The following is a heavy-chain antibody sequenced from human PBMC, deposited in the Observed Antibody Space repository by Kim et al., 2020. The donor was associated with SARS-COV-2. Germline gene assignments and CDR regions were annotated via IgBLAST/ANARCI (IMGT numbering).Heavy chain of an antibody. CDR3: VRVYDIVTDVPYYFDY. Sequence: SVKGRFTISRDNSKITLYRKMNSMRAEETAVYYCVRVYDIVTDVPYYFDYWGRGTLVTVSS. D-gene: IGHD3-9*01. J-gene: IGHJ4*02. V-gene: IGHV3-30*01.